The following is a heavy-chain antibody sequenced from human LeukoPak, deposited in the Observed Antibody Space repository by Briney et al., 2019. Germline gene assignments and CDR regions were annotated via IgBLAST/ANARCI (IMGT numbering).Heavy chain of an antibody. V-gene: IGHV1-2*06. D-gene: IGHD3-3*01. CDR1: GYTFTSHD. CDR2: INPNSGGT. CDR3: ARGGLGTIFGAGYNWFDP. Sequence: ASVKVSCKASGYTFTSHDINWVRQATGQGLEWMGRINPNSGGTNYAQKFQGRVTMTRDTSISTAYMELSRLRSDDTAVYYCARGGLGTIFGAGYNWFDPWGQGTLVTVSS. J-gene: IGHJ5*02.